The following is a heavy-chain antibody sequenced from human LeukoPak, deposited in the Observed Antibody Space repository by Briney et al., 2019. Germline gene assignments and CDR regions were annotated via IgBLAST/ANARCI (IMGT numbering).Heavy chain of an antibody. CDR1: GFTFSSYE. CDR2: ISSSGSTI. Sequence: GGSLRLSCAASGFTFSSYEMNWVRQAPGKGLEWVSYISSSGSTIYYADSVKGRFTISRDNAKNSLYLQMNSLRAEDTAVYYCARGDPGIAAAGELFDYWGQGTLVTVPS. D-gene: IGHD6-13*01. J-gene: IGHJ4*02. V-gene: IGHV3-48*03. CDR3: ARGDPGIAAAGELFDY.